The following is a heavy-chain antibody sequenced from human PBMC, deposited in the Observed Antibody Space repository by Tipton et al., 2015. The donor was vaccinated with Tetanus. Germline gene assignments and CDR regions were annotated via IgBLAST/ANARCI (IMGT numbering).Heavy chain of an antibody. D-gene: IGHD2-2*01. CDR2: IYSSGST. CDR1: GGSINPYY. CDR3: VRAGRYCSGTNCPAWRRFDP. J-gene: IGHJ5*02. Sequence: TLSLTCSVSGGSINPYYWSWIRQPPGKGLEWIGNIYSSGSTYYNPSLKSRVTISIDTSNNQFSLNLSSVTAADTAVYYCVRAGRYCSGTNCPAWRRFDPWGQGTLVTVSS. V-gene: IGHV4-59*01.